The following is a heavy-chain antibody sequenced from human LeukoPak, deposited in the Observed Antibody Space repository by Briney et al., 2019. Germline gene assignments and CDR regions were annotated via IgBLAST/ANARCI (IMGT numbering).Heavy chain of an antibody. Sequence: GGSLRLSCAASGFTFSSYSFNWVRQAPGKGLEWVLSINTVSSYIYYADSLKGRFTISRDNAKNSVYLQMDSLRAEDSAVYYCARLRRNTDSSGFFYYYDYWGQGTLVTVSS. J-gene: IGHJ4*02. CDR1: GFTFSSYS. V-gene: IGHV3-21*06. D-gene: IGHD3-22*01. CDR3: ARLRRNTDSSGFFYYYDY. CDR2: INTVSSYI.